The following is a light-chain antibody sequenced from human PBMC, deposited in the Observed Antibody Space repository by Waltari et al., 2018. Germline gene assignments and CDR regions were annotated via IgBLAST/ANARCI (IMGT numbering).Light chain of an antibody. V-gene: IGLV1-44*01. CDR3: AAWDDSLHGHWV. CDR2: RSD. CDR1: SSNIGDNV. Sequence: QSVLTQPPSASGTPGQRVTISCSGSSSNIGDNVVNWYQQLPGKAPTLLIYRSDQRRSGVPDRFSGSKSGSIASLAISGLQSADEGEYYCAAWDDSLHGHWVFGGGTKVTVL. J-gene: IGLJ3*02.